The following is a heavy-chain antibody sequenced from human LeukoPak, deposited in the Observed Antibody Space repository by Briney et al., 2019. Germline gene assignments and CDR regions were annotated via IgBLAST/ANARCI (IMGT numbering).Heavy chain of an antibody. CDR2: IYYSGST. Sequence: SETLSHTCTVSGGSISSYYWSWIRQPPGKGLEWIGYIYYSGSTNYNPSLKSRVTISVDTSKNQFSLKLSSVTAADTAVYYCARGPRITMVRGVIIDSDPLGCYDYWGQGTLVTVSS. D-gene: IGHD3-10*01. J-gene: IGHJ4*02. CDR3: ARGPRITMVRGVIIDSDPLGCYDY. V-gene: IGHV4-59*01. CDR1: GGSISSYY.